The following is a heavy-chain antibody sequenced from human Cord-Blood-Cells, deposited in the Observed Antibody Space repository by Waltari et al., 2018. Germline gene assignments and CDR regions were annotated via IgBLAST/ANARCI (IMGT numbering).Heavy chain of an antibody. CDR3: ARDRYYGSGSYDY. J-gene: IGHJ4*02. Sequence: EVQLVESGGGLVQPGGSLRLSCAASGFTFSSYWISWVRQAPGKGLEWVANIKQDGSEKYYVDSVKGRFTISRDNAKNSLYLQMNSLRAEDTAVYYCARDRYYGSGSYDYWGQGTLVTVSS. V-gene: IGHV3-7*01. D-gene: IGHD3-10*01. CDR2: IKQDGSEK. CDR1: GFTFSSYW.